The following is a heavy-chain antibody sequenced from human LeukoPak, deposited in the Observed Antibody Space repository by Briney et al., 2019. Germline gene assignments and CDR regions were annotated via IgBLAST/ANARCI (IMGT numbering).Heavy chain of an antibody. CDR2: INHSGST. CDR1: GGSFSGYY. CDR3: AREPRVRYYGSGSYYYFDY. D-gene: IGHD3-10*01. J-gene: IGHJ4*02. V-gene: IGHV4-34*01. Sequence: PSETLSLTCAVYGGSFSGYYWSWIRQPPGKGLEWIGEINHSGSTNYNPSLKSRFTISVDTSKNQFSLKLSSVTAADTAVYYCAREPRVRYYGSGSYYYFDYWGQGTLVTVSS.